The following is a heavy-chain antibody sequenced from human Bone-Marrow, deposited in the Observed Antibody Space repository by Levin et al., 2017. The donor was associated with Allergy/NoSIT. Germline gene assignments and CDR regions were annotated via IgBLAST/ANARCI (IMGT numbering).Heavy chain of an antibody. CDR3: VRDSGLYGMDV. J-gene: IGHJ6*02. CDR2: IWYDGKKK. Sequence: RAGGSLRLSCEVSGFTSDTYGMHWVRQAPGKGLEWVAVIWYDGKKKYYADVVKGRFTISRDNSKYTLSLQMNDLRVEDTALYYCVRDSGLYGMDVWGQGTTVVVSS. V-gene: IGHV3-33*01. CDR1: GFTSDTYG. D-gene: IGHD3-10*01.